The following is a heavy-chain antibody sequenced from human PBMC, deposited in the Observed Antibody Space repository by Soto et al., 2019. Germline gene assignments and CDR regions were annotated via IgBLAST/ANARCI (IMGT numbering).Heavy chain of an antibody. CDR1: GYTFTVYH. V-gene: IGHV1-2*02. CDR2: ISPNSGDT. J-gene: IGHJ6*02. D-gene: IGHD3-16*01. Sequence: QEQLVQSGAEVKEPGASVKVSCKASGYTFTVYHMHWVRQAPGQGLEWMGWISPNSGDTNHAQKFQGRVTMTRETSISPAYMEIRRLRSDDTAVYYCARDRGAGYYGMDVWGQGTTVTVTS. CDR3: ARDRGAGYYGMDV.